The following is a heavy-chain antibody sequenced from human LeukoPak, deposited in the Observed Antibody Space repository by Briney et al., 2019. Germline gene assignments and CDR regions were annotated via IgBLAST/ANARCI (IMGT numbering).Heavy chain of an antibody. CDR2: ITSSSNLI. D-gene: IGHD6-13*01. V-gene: IGHV3-21*06. Sequence: GSLRLSCAASGFTFSYYSMTWVRQAPGRGLEWVSCITSSSNLIFYSDSARGRFTISRDNAENLLYLHMNSLRVEDTAVYYCAKLDRGDYSSTPVPYYNYYMNVWGKGTTVTVSS. J-gene: IGHJ6*03. CDR3: AKLDRGDYSSTPVPYYNYYMNV. CDR1: GFTFSYYS.